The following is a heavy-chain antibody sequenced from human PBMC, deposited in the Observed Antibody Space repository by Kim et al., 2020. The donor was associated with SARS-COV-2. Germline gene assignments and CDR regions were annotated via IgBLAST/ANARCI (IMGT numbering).Heavy chain of an antibody. CDR3: ASDQGRLGYCSSTSCYGFDY. V-gene: IGHV3-33*01. D-gene: IGHD2-2*01. Sequence: GGSLRLSCAASGFTFSSYGMHWVRQAPGKGLEWVSVIWYDGTNKYYADSVKGRFTISRDNSKNTLYLQMNSLRAEDTAVYYCASDQGRLGYCSSTSCYGFDYWGQGTLVTVSS. CDR2: IWYDGTNK. CDR1: GFTFSSYG. J-gene: IGHJ4*02.